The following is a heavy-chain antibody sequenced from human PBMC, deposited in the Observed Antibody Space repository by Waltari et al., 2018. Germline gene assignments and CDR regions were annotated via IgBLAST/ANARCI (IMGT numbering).Heavy chain of an antibody. V-gene: IGHV1-69*01. CDR2: IIPMFGTA. Sequence: QVQLVQYGGEVKKPGPSAKVSCNVPVGSLITYSINWVRQAPGQGLEWMGGIIPMFGTANYAQKFQGRVTISADVSTNTAYMELSSLNSEDTALYFCARDPTEGGFGFDRWGQGTLVTVSS. D-gene: IGHD3-10*01. J-gene: IGHJ4*02. CDR1: VGSLITYS. CDR3: ARDPTEGGFGFDR.